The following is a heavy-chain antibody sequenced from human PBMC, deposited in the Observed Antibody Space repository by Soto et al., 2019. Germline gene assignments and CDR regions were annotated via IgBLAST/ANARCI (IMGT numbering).Heavy chain of an antibody. V-gene: IGHV1-69*01. CDR1: GGTFSSYA. Sequence: QVQLVQSGAEVKKPGSSVKVSCKASGGTFSSYAISWVRQAPGQGLEWMGGIIPIFGTANYAQKFQGRVNITADESTSTAYMELSSLRSEDTAVYYCARGLWGRQGRKYYYYGMDVCGQGTTVTVSS. CDR3: ARGLWGRQGRKYYYYGMDV. J-gene: IGHJ6*02. CDR2: IIPIFGTA. D-gene: IGHD2-21*01.